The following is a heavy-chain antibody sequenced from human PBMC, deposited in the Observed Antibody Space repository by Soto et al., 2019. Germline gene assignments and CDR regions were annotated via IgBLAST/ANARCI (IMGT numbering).Heavy chain of an antibody. CDR3: TTTEAYKWVVGTAKIVDY. D-gene: IGHD6-19*01. J-gene: IGHJ4*02. V-gene: IGHV3-15*07. CDR1: GFTFSNAW. CDR2: IKSKTDGGTT. Sequence: GGSLRLSCAASGFTFSNAWMNWVRQAPGKGLEWVGRIKSKTDGGTTDYAAPVKGRFTISRDDSKNTLYLQMNSLKTEDTAVYYCTTTEAYKWVVGTAKIVDYWGQGTLVTVSS.